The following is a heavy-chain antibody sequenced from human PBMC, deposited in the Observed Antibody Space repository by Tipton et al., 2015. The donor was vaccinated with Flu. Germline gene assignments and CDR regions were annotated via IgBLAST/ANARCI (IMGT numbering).Heavy chain of an antibody. V-gene: IGHV3-30*02. J-gene: IGHJ4*02. CDR3: AKDGWDTSGWYPFDY. CDR1: GFAFSGYG. CDR2: IRHDESDK. D-gene: IGHD6-19*01. Sequence: SLRLSCAASGFAFSGYGMHWVRQAPGKGLEWVAFIRHDESDKYYADSVKGRFTISGDNSKNALYLAINSLKTEDTAVYYCAKDGWDTSGWYPFDYWGQGTLVTVSS.